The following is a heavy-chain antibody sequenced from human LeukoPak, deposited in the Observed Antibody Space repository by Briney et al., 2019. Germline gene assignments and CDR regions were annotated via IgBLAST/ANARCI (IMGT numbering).Heavy chain of an antibody. Sequence: ASVKVSCKASGYTFTNYGISWVRQAPGQGLEWMGWISAYNGNTDYAQKLQGRVTMTTDTSTTTVYMDLRSLRSDDTAVYYCARVDAREPITIFVPTRGNWFDPWGQGTLVTVSS. V-gene: IGHV1-18*01. CDR1: GYTFTNYG. J-gene: IGHJ5*02. CDR3: ARVDAREPITIFVPTRGNWFDP. CDR2: ISAYNGNT. D-gene: IGHD3-3*01.